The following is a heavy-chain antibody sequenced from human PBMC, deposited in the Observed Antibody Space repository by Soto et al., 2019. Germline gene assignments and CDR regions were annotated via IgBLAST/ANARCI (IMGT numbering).Heavy chain of an antibody. Sequence: GGSLRLSCAASGFTFTRYSMNCVRQAPGKGLEWVSSISSTTNYIYYGDSMKGRFTISRDNARNSLYLEMNSLRAEDTAVYYCARESEDLTSNFDYWGQGTLVTVSS. CDR2: ISSTTNYI. J-gene: IGHJ4*02. CDR3: ARESEDLTSNFDY. V-gene: IGHV3-21*06. CDR1: GFTFTRYS.